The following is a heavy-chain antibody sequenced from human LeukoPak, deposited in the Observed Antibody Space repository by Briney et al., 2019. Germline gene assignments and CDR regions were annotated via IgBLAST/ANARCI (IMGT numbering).Heavy chain of an antibody. V-gene: IGHV3-30-3*02. D-gene: IGHD1-14*01. Sequence: GGSLRLSCAASGFTFSSYAMHWVRQAPGKGLEWVAVISYDGSNKYYADSVKGRFTISRDNSKNTLYLQMNSLRAEDTAVYYCAKESEGANWFDPWGQGTLVTVSS. CDR1: GFTFSSYA. J-gene: IGHJ5*02. CDR2: ISYDGSNK. CDR3: AKESEGANWFDP.